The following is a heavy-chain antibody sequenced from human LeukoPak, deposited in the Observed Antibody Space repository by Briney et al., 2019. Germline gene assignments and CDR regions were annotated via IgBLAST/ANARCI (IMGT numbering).Heavy chain of an antibody. D-gene: IGHD4/OR15-4a*01. CDR3: GRDPDYGDPY. CDR1: GFSFSDSY. CDR2: NTSSGTTT. V-gene: IGHV3-11*01. Sequence: GGSLRLSCSASGFSFSDSYMSWFRLSPEKGLEWIAYNTSSGTTTEYADSVKGRFTISRVNAKNSLYLQMNSLRPEDTAVYYCGRDPDYGDPYWGQGTLVTVSS. J-gene: IGHJ4*02.